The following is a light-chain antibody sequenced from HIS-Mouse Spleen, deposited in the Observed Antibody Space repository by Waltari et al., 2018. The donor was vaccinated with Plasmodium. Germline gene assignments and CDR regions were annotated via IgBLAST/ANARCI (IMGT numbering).Light chain of an antibody. CDR2: AAS. J-gene: IGKJ1*01. CDR1: QGIRSY. Sequence: AIWMTQSPSLLTASKGDSVTISCRMSQGIRSYLAWYQQKPGKAPELLIYAASTLQSGVPSRFSGSGSGTDFTLTISCLQSEDFATYYCQQYYSFPQTFGQGTKVEIK. CDR3: QQYYSFPQT. V-gene: IGKV1D-8*02.